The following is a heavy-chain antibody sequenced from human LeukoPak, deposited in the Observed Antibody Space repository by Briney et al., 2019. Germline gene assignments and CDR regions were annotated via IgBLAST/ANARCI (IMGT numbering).Heavy chain of an antibody. J-gene: IGHJ4*02. D-gene: IGHD6-19*01. CDR2: MYPGDSDT. V-gene: IGHV5-51*01. CDR1: GYSFTSYW. CDR3: ARYSSGWGAFDY. Sequence: GESLKISCKGSGYSFTSYWIAWVRQMPGKGLEWMGVMYPGDSDTRYSPYFQGQVTISADKSISTAYLQWSSLKASDTAMYYCARYSSGWGAFDYWGQGTLVTVSS.